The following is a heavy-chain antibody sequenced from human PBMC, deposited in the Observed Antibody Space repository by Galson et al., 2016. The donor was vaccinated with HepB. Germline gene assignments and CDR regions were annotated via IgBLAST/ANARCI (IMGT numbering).Heavy chain of an antibody. D-gene: IGHD5-24*01. J-gene: IGHJ6*02. V-gene: IGHV4-39*01. CDR3: ARHDNKRLNVDI. CDR1: GASISGISDY. Sequence: SETLSLTCTVSGASISGISDYWDWIRQPPGKGLEWIGTIYYSGSTYYNSSLESRVTIFVDTAKNQFSLKLNSLTAADTAVYFCARHDNKRLNVDIWGQGTTVTVSS. CDR2: IYYSGST.